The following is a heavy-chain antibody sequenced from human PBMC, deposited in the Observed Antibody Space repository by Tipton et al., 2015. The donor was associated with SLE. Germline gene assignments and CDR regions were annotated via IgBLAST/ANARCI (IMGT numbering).Heavy chain of an antibody. J-gene: IGHJ4*02. V-gene: IGHV3-74*01. Sequence: SLRLSCAASGFTFSSYWMHWARQVPGKGLVWVSRIHYDGKSTNYADFVKGRITISRDDAKNTVYLQMNSLRVEDTAVYFCARDGPPRYWGQGTLVTVSS. CDR2: IHYDGKST. CDR3: ARDGPPRY. CDR1: GFTFSSYW.